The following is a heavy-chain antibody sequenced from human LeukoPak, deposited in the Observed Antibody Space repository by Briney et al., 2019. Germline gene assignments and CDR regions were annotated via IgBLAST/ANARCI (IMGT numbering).Heavy chain of an antibody. CDR1: GYTFTSYD. V-gene: IGHV1-8*01. CDR3: ARWGGDLGATGDDP. Sequence: ASVKVSCKASGYTFTSYDINWVRQATGQGLEWMGWMNPNSGNTGYAQKFQGRVTMTRNTSISTAYMELSSLRSEDTAAYYCARWGGDLGATGDDPWGQGTLVTVSS. CDR2: MNPNSGNT. D-gene: IGHD1-26*01. J-gene: IGHJ5*02.